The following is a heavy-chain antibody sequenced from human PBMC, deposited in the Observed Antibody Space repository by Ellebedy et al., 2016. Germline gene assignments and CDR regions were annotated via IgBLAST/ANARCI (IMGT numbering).Heavy chain of an antibody. V-gene: IGHV3-66*01. CDR2: LYAGGTT. Sequence: GGSLRLSCVVSGFSVSSNYLSWVRQAPGKGLEWVSVLYAGGTTFYADSVRGRFTISRDNSKNTLYLQMNRLRAEDTAMYYRARGNTIPGPEPLDYWGQGTLITVSS. CDR1: GFSVSSNY. J-gene: IGHJ4*02. CDR3: ARGNTIPGPEPLDY. D-gene: IGHD1-14*01.